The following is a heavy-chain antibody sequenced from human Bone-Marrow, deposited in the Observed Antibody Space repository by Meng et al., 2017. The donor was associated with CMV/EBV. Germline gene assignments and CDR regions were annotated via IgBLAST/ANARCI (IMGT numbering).Heavy chain of an antibody. CDR1: GGSFSGYY. CDR2: INHSGST. Sequence: CAVYGGSFSGYYWSWIRQPPGKGLEWIGEINHSGSTNYNPSLKSRVTISVDTSKNQFSLKLSSVTAADTAVYYCVRMTTVNSSEFDYWGQGTLVTVSS. V-gene: IGHV4-34*01. CDR3: VRMTTVNSSEFDY. J-gene: IGHJ4*02. D-gene: IGHD4-17*01.